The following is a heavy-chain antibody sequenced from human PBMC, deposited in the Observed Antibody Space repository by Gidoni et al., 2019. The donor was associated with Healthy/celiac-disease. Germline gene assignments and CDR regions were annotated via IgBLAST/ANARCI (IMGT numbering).Heavy chain of an antibody. V-gene: IGHV3-21*01. J-gene: IGHJ4*02. D-gene: IGHD1-26*01. CDR1: GFTFSSYS. CDR3: ARNWRGATNFDY. CDR2: ISSSSSYI. Sequence: EVQLVESGGGLVKPGGSLRLSCAASGFTFSSYSMNWVRQAPGKGLEWVSSISSSSSYIYYADSVKGRFTISRDNAKNSLYLQKNSLRAEDTAVYYCARNWRGATNFDYWGQGTLVTVSS.